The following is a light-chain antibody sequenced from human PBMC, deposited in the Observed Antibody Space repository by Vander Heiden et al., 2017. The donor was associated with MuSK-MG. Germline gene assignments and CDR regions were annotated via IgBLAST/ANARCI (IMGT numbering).Light chain of an antibody. CDR1: SSNIGNNY. CDR3: EAWDSSRSVVV. CDR2: DNN. V-gene: IGLV1-51*01. J-gene: IGLJ2*01. Sequence: QSVLTQPPSVSAAPGQKVTISCSGSSSNIGNNYVSWYQQFPGTAPKLLIYDNNKRPSGIPDRFSGSMSGTSATLGITGLQTGDEADYYCEAWDSSRSVVVFGGGTKLTVL.